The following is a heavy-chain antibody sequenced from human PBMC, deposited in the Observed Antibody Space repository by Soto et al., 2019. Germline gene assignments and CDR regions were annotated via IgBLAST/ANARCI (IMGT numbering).Heavy chain of an antibody. D-gene: IGHD4-17*01. CDR3: ANLVYGDYAYY. V-gene: IGHV3-30*18. CDR2: ISYDGSNK. CDR1: GFTFSSYG. Sequence: GGSLRLSCAASGFTFSSYGMHWVRQAPGKGLEWVAVISYDGSNKYYADSVKGRFTISRDNSKNTLYLQMNSLRAEDTAVYYCANLVYGDYAYYWGQGTLVTVSS. J-gene: IGHJ4*02.